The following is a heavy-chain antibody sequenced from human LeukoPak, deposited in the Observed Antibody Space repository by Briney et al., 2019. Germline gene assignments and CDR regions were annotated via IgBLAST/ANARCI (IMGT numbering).Heavy chain of an antibody. CDR1: GGTFSSYA. V-gene: IGHV1-69*13. CDR3: ARDLYYYDSSGQGTDY. Sequence: ASVKVSCKASGGTFSSYAISWVRQAPGQGLEWMGGIIPIFGTANYAQKFQGRVTITADESTSTAYMELSSLRSEDTAVYYCARDLYYYDSSGQGTDYWGQGTLVTVSS. D-gene: IGHD3-22*01. J-gene: IGHJ4*02. CDR2: IIPIFGTA.